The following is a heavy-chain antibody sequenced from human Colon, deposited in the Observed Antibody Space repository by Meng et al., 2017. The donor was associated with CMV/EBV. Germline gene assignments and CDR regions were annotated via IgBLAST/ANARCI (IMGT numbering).Heavy chain of an antibody. D-gene: IGHD1-26*01. Sequence: QLQQLGAGRLKPSQTLSLTCAISGDSVATTGAAWNWVRQYPSRGLEWLGRTYYRSQWHNNYAESVRSRITINPDTSKNQFSLQLKSVTPEDTAVYYCARDPEYSYSILDTWGQGTLVTVSS. CDR3: ARDPEYSYSILDT. V-gene: IGHV6-1*01. CDR2: TYYRSQWHN. J-gene: IGHJ5*02. CDR1: GDSVATTGAA.